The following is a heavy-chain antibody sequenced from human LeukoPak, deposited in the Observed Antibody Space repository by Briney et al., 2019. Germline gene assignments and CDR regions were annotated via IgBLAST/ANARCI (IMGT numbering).Heavy chain of an antibody. CDR3: AKDSHRYSSSWEKYFQH. V-gene: IGHV3-9*01. Sequence: GGSLRLSCAASGFTFDDYAMHWVRQAPGKGLEWVSGISWNSGSIGYADSVKGRFTISRDNAKNSLYLQMNSLRAEDTALYCCAKDSHRYSSSWEKYFQHWGQGTLVTVSS. CDR1: GFTFDDYA. J-gene: IGHJ1*01. CDR2: ISWNSGSI. D-gene: IGHD6-13*01.